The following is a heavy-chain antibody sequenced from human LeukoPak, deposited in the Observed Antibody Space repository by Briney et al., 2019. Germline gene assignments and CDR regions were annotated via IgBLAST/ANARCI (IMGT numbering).Heavy chain of an antibody. Sequence: KPGGSLRLSCVVSGFTFSTFTMNWVRQAPGKGLEWVLCISSSSSYIYYADSVKGRFTISRDNAKNTLYLQMNSLRAEDTAVYYCARDWFHAIDYWGQGTLVTVSS. J-gene: IGHJ4*02. CDR2: ISSSSSYI. CDR1: GFTFSTFT. V-gene: IGHV3-21*01. D-gene: IGHD2/OR15-2a*01. CDR3: ARDWFHAIDY.